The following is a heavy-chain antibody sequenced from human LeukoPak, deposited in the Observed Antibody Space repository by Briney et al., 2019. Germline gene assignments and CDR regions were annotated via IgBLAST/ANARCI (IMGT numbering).Heavy chain of an antibody. V-gene: IGHV3-23*01. CDR3: AIGLERESRLDS. D-gene: IGHD1-1*01. CDR1: GFTFNTYT. Sequence: PAGESLRLSCAASGFTFNTYTMYWVRQAPGKGLEWVSGISNSGGSTYYADSVKGRFTISRDNSKNTLYLQMNSLRAEDTALYYCAIGLERESRLDSWGQGTLVTVSS. J-gene: IGHJ4*02. CDR2: ISNSGGST.